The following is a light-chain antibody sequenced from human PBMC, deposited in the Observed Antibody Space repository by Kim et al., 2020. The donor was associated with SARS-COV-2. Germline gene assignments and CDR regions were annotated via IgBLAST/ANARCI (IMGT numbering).Light chain of an antibody. CDR3: NSRDSNDNVV. Sequence: VALVQTVRITCQGDRLRSYYATWYQPKPGQAPILVIYGKNNRPSGIPDRFSGSSSGNTASLTITGTQAGDEADYYCNSRDSNDNVVFGGGTQLTVL. J-gene: IGLJ2*01. V-gene: IGLV3-19*01. CDR2: GKN. CDR1: RLRSYY.